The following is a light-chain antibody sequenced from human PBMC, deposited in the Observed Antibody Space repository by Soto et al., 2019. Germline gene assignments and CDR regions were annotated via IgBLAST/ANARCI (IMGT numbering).Light chain of an antibody. CDR2: EVS. J-gene: IGLJ2*01. V-gene: IGLV2-14*01. CDR1: SGDIGTYNY. CDR3: SFSTSAIV. Sequence: QSVLTQPDSVSASPRQSVTLSCTGSSGDIGTYNYVSWYVQRPGRAPNLLIYEVSHRSSGVSDLFAGSKSANTASLTIFGLQPEDEGVYYSSFSTSAIVFGGGTKVTVL.